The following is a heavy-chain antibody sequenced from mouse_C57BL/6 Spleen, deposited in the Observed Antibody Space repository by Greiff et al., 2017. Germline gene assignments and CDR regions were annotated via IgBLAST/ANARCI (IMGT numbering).Heavy chain of an antibody. CDR1: GYTFTSYG. Sequence: QVQLKESGAELARPGASVKLSCTASGYTFTSYGISWVKQRTGQGLEWIGEIYPRSGNTYYNEKFKGKATMTADKSSSTAYMELRSLTSERSAVYFCAKKDYYGSNFHFDYWGQGTTLTVSS. CDR2: IYPRSGNT. J-gene: IGHJ2*01. V-gene: IGHV1-81*01. D-gene: IGHD1-1*01. CDR3: AKKDYYGSNFHFDY.